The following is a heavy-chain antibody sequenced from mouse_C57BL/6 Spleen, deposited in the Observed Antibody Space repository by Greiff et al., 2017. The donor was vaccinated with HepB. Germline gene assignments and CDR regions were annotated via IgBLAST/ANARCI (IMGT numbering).Heavy chain of an antibody. CDR1: GFTFSSYA. V-gene: IGHV5-4*01. CDR2: ISDGGSYT. J-gene: IGHJ1*03. CDR3: ARGEPHWYFEV. Sequence: VQLKESGGGLVKPGGSLKLSCAASGFTFSSYAMSWVRQTPEKRLEWVATISDGGSYTYYPDNVKGRFTISRDNAKNNLYLQMSHLKSEDTAMYYCARGEPHWYFEVWGTGTTVTVSS.